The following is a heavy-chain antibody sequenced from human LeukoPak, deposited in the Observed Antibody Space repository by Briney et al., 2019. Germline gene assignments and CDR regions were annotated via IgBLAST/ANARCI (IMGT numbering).Heavy chain of an antibody. Sequence: GGSLRLSCAASGFTFSSYAMSWVRQAPGKGLEWVSAISGSGGSTYYADSVKGRFTISRDNSKNTLYLKMNSLRAEDTAVYYCAKPRSDYYYSAFDYWGQGTLVTVSS. D-gene: IGHD3-22*01. V-gene: IGHV3-23*01. J-gene: IGHJ4*02. CDR2: ISGSGGST. CDR1: GFTFSSYA. CDR3: AKPRSDYYYSAFDY.